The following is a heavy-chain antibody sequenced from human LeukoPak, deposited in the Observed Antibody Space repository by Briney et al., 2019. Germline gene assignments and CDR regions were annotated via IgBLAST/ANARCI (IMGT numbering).Heavy chain of an antibody. D-gene: IGHD6-13*01. CDR2: INPNSGGT. J-gene: IGHJ6*02. V-gene: IGHV1-2*06. Sequence: APVKVSCKASGYTFTSYGISWVRQAPGQGLEWMGRINPNSGGTNYLQTFQGRVTMTSNTSISTAYMELIRLTSDDMAVYYCARTGQQLGFYGMDVWGQGTTVTVSS. CDR3: ARTGQQLGFYGMDV. CDR1: GYTFTSYG.